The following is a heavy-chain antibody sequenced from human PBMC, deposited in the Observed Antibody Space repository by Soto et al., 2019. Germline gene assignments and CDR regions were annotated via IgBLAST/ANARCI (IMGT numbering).Heavy chain of an antibody. D-gene: IGHD1-1*01. V-gene: IGHV3-23*01. J-gene: IGHJ3*02. CDR2: ISGSGDST. Sequence: EVQLLESGGGLVQPGGSLRLSCAASGFTFSSYAMSWVRQAPGKGLEWVSVISGSGDSTYYADSVKGRFTISRDNSKNTLYLQMNSLRAEDTALYYCAKIGGLERPFLPFDIWGQGTMVTVSS. CDR1: GFTFSSYA. CDR3: AKIGGLERPFLPFDI.